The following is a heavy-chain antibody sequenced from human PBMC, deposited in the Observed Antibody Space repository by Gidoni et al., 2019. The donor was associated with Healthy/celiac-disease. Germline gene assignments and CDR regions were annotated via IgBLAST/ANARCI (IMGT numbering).Heavy chain of an antibody. D-gene: IGHD6-19*01. Sequence: QVTLKESGPALVKPTQTLILTCTFSGLSLSTNGMRVSWIRQPPGKALEWLARIDWDDDKFYSTSLQSRLTISKDTSKNQVVLTMTNMDPVDTATYYCARIMAGTDDVFDIWGQGTMVTVSS. CDR2: IDWDDDK. V-gene: IGHV2-70*04. J-gene: IGHJ3*02. CDR3: ARIMAGTDDVFDI. CDR1: GLSLSTNGMR.